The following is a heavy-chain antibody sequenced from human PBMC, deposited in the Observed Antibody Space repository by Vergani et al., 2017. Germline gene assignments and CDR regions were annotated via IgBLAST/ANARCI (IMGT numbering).Heavy chain of an antibody. CDR1: GGTFSSYA. CDR3: ARDLRIAARRPGGLGY. J-gene: IGHJ4*02. V-gene: IGHV1-2*02. D-gene: IGHD6-6*01. CDR2: INPNSGGT. Sequence: QVQLVQSGAEVKKPGSSVKVSCKASGGTFSSYAISWVRQAPGQGLEWMGWINPNSGGTNYAQKFQGRVTMTRDTSISTAYMELSRLRSDDTAVYYCARDLRIAARRPGGLGYWGQGTLVTVSS.